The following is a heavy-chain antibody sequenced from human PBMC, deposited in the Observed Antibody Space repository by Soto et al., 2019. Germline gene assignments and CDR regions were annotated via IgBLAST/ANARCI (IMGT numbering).Heavy chain of an antibody. CDR2: IRSKAYGGTT. CDR3: TRARITMIVVVPGAFDI. D-gene: IGHD3-22*01. V-gene: IGHV3-49*03. CDR1: GFTFGDYA. J-gene: IGHJ3*02. Sequence: GSLRLSCTASGFTFGDYAMSWFRQAPGKGLEWVGFIRSKAYGGTTEYAASVKGRFTISRDDSKSIAYLQMNSLKTEDTAVYYCTRARITMIVVVPGAFDIWGQGTMVTVSS.